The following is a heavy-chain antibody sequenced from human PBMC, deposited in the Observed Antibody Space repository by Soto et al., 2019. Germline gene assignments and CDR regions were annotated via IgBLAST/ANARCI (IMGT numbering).Heavy chain of an antibody. CDR2: INPSGGST. Sequence: ASVKVSCKASGYTFTSYYMHWVRQAPGQGLEWMGIINPSGGSTSYAQKFQGRVTMTRDTSTSTVYMELSSLRSEDTAVYYCARDPYDSSGYAGADYYGMDVWGQGATVTVSS. V-gene: IGHV1-46*01. J-gene: IGHJ6*02. CDR1: GYTFTSYY. CDR3: ARDPYDSSGYAGADYYGMDV. D-gene: IGHD3-22*01.